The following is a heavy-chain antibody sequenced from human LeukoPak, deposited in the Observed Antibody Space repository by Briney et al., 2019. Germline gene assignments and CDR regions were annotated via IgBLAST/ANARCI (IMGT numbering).Heavy chain of an antibody. CDR1: GFSFRSSW. J-gene: IGHJ6*02. CDR3: AKDLNSFIVVVTIYGMDV. CDR2: IDDDGSST. V-gene: IGHV3-74*01. D-gene: IGHD2-15*01. Sequence: GGSLRLSCAASGFSFRSSWMHWVRQAPGKGLVWVSRIDDDGSSTTYEDSVKGRFTISRDNAKNTLFLQLNSLRGDDTAVYYCAKDLNSFIVVVTIYGMDVWGQGTTVIVSS.